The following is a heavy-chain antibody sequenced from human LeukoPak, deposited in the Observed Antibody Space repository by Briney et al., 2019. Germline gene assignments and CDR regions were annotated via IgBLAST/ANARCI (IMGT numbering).Heavy chain of an antibody. J-gene: IGHJ4*02. V-gene: IGHV1-18*01. CDR1: GYTFTSYG. D-gene: IGHD1-7*01. CDR2: ISAYNGNT. CDR3: ARDTTAYNWNYPYYFDY. Sequence: GASVKVSCKASGYTFTSYGISWVRQAPGQGLEWMGWISAYNGNTNYAQKLQGRVTMTTDTSTSTAYMELRSLRSDDTAVYYCARDTTAYNWNYPYYFDYWGQGTLVTVSS.